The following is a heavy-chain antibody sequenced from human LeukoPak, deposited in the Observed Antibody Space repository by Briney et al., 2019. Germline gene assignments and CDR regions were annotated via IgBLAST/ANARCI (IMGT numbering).Heavy chain of an antibody. J-gene: IGHJ3*02. CDR1: GFTFSSYW. V-gene: IGHV3-74*01. Sequence: GGSLRLSCAASGFTFSSYWMHWVRQAPGKGLVWVSRINSDGIRTSYADSVKGRFTTSRDNAKKTLYLQMISLRAEDTAVYYCARAGDAIDIWGQGTMVTVSS. D-gene: IGHD7-27*01. CDR2: INSDGIRT. CDR3: ARAGDAIDI.